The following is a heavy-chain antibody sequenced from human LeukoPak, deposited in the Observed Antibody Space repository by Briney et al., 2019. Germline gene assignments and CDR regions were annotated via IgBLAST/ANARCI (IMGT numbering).Heavy chain of an antibody. CDR3: AKDHGGCSGGSCYSGWFDP. J-gene: IGHJ5*02. D-gene: IGHD2-15*01. CDR2: ISGSGGST. Sequence: GGSLRLSCAASGFGFSNYAMSWVREAPGKGLEWVSAISGSGGSTYYADSVKGRFTISRDNSKNTLYLQMNSLRAEDTAVYYCAKDHGGCSGGSCYSGWFDPWGQGTLVTVSS. CDR1: GFGFSNYA. V-gene: IGHV3-23*01.